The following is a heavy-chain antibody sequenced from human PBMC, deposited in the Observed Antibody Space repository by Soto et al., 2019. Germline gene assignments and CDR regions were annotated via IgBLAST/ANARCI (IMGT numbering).Heavy chain of an antibody. V-gene: IGHV1-69*02. J-gene: IGHJ6*02. D-gene: IGHD3-10*01. CDR3: ARGITSSGSYYYYYYGMDV. CDR2: IIPILGIA. Sequence: SVKVSCKASGGTFSSYTISWVRQAPGQGLEWMGRIIPILGIANYAQKFQGRVTITADKSTSTAYMELSSLRSEDTAVYYCARGITSSGSYYYYYYGMDVWGQGTTVTVSS. CDR1: GGTFSSYT.